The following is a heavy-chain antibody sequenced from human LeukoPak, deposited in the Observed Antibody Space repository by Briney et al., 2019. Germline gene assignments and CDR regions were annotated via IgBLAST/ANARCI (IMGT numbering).Heavy chain of an antibody. D-gene: IGHD3-3*01. V-gene: IGHV3-11*04. CDR2: ISSSGNTI. CDR3: ARFPKRVDFWFWVDY. J-gene: IGHJ4*02. Sequence: GGSLRLSCAASGFTFSDYYMSWIRQPPGKGLEWGSYISSSGNTIYYADSVKGRFTISRDNAKNSLYLHMNSLRAEDTAVYYCARFPKRVDFWFWVDYWGQGTLVTVSS. CDR1: GFTFSDYY.